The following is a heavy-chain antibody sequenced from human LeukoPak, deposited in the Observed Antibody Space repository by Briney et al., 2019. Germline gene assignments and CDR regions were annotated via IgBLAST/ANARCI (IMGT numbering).Heavy chain of an antibody. CDR1: GGSISSYY. CDR3: ARASDDSSGYYGEQFDY. J-gene: IGHJ4*02. D-gene: IGHD3-22*01. CDR2: IYYSGST. Sequence: SETLSLTCTVSGGSISSYYWSWIRQPPGKGLEWIGYIYYSGSTDYNPSLKSRVTISVDTSKNQFSLKLSSVTAADTAVYYCARASDDSSGYYGEQFDYWGQGTLVTVSS. V-gene: IGHV4-59*01.